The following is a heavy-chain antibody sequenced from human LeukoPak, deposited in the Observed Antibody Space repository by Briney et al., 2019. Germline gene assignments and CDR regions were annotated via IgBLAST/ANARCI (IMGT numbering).Heavy chain of an antibody. CDR2: MNPNSGNT. Sequence: GASVKVSCKASGYTFTSYDVNWVRPATGQWLEWMGWMNPNSGNTGYAQKFQGRVTMTRNTSISTAYMELSSLRSEDTAVYYCARGRRLTGYYDFDYWGQGTLVTVSS. J-gene: IGHJ4*02. D-gene: IGHD3-9*01. V-gene: IGHV1-8*01. CDR3: ARGRRLTGYYDFDY. CDR1: GYTFTSYD.